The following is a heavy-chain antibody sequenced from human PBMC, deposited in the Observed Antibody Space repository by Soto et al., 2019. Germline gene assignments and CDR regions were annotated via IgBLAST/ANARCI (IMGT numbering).Heavy chain of an antibody. CDR3: ARPPVGGYNWGIRFDY. CDR1: GFTFSSYA. V-gene: IGHV3-30-3*01. Sequence: QVQLVESGGGVVQPGRSLRLSCAASGFTFSSYAMHWVRQAPGKGLEWVAVISYDGSNKYYADSVKGRFTISRDNSKNTLYLQMNSLRAEDTAVYYCARPPVGGYNWGIRFDYWGQGTLDTVSS. D-gene: IGHD5-12*01. CDR2: ISYDGSNK. J-gene: IGHJ4*02.